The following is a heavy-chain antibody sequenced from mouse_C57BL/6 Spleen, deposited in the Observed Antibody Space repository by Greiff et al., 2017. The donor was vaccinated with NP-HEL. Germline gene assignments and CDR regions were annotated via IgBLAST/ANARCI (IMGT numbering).Heavy chain of an antibody. J-gene: IGHJ4*01. CDR2: ISSGSSTI. V-gene: IGHV5-17*01. D-gene: IGHD2-3*01. Sequence: VQLKESGGGLVKPGGSLKLSCAASGFTFSDYGMHWVRQAPEKGLEWVAYISSGSSTIYYADTVKGRFTISRDNAKNTLFLQMTSLRSEDTAMYYCARGGWLLQDYAMDYWGQGTSVTVSS. CDR3: ARGGWLLQDYAMDY. CDR1: GFTFSDYG.